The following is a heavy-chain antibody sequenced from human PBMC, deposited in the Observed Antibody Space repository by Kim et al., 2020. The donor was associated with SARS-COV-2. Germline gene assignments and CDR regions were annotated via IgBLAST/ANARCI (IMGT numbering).Heavy chain of an antibody. V-gene: IGHV3-7*03. CDR2: IKQDGSEK. J-gene: IGHJ4*02. CDR1: GFTFENYW. Sequence: GGSLRLSCAASGFTFENYWMTWVRQAPGKGLEWVANIKQDGSEKYYVDSVKGRFTISRDNSKNSLYLQMNSLRAEDTAVYYCARDYNGDDVWGQGTLVTVSS. CDR3: ARDYNGDDV. D-gene: IGHD4-17*01.